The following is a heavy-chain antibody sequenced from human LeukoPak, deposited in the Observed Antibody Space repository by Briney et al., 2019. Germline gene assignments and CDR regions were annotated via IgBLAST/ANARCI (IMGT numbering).Heavy chain of an antibody. D-gene: IGHD1-26*01. CDR2: IYYSGST. V-gene: IGHV4-39*07. CDR3: ARDRSSSGSYRDYYYYMDV. Sequence: PSETLSLTCTVSGGSISSSSYYWGWIRQPPGKGLEWIGSIYYSGSTYYNPSLKSRVTISVDTSKNQFSLKLSSVTAADTAVYYCARDRSSSGSYRDYYYYMDVWGKGTTVTVSS. CDR1: GGSISSSSYY. J-gene: IGHJ6*03.